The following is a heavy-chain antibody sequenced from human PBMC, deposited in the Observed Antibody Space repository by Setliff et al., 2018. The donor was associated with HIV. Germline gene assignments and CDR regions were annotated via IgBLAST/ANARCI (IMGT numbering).Heavy chain of an antibody. V-gene: IGHV4-34*01. Sequence: SETLSLTCAVYGGSFSGYYWSWIRQPPGKGLEWIGEINHSGNTNYNPSLKSRVTISVDTSKNQFSLKVTSVTAADTAVYYCVTSSSWSSRLNFWGQGMLVTVSS. J-gene: IGHJ4*02. D-gene: IGHD6-13*01. CDR1: GGSFSGYY. CDR2: INHSGNT. CDR3: VTSSSWSSRLNF.